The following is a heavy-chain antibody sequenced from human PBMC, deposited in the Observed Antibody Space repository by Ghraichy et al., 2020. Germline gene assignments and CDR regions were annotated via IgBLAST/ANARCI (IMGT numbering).Heavy chain of an antibody. CDR2: IYYSGST. V-gene: IGHV4-39*01. D-gene: IGHD3-10*01. J-gene: IGHJ4*02. CDR1: GGSISSSSYY. Sequence: SETLSLTCTVSGGSISSSSYYWGWIRQPPGKGLEWIGSIYYSGSTYYNPSLKSRVTISVDTSKNQFSLKLSSVTAADTAVYYCARLELLPRLFDYWGQGTLVTVSS. CDR3: ARLELLPRLFDY.